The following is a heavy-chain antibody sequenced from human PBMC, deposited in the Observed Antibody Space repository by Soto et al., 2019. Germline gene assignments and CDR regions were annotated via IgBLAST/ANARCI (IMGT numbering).Heavy chain of an antibody. CDR1: GFTFSSYA. D-gene: IGHD3-22*01. CDR3: ARYGRDDSSGSYRSCSYYYGMDV. J-gene: IGHJ6*02. CDR2: ISYDGSNK. Sequence: PGGSLRLSCAASGFTFSSYAMHWVRQAPGKGLEWVAVISYDGSNKYYADSVKGRFTISRDNSKNTLYLQMNSLRAEDTAVYYCARYGRDDSSGSYRSCSYYYGMDVWGQGSTVTV. V-gene: IGHV3-30-3*01.